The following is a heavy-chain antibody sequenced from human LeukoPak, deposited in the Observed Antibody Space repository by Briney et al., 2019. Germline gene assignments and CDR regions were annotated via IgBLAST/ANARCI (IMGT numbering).Heavy chain of an antibody. CDR1: GFTFTYAW. J-gene: IGHJ6*03. Sequence: GGSHRLSCAASGFTFTYAWMTWARQAPGKGLEGVGRIKSKTDDGTTDYGAPVKGRFTISRDDLKNTLYLQMNSLKSEDTAVYFCTTERGRNYYYYVDVWGKGTTVTISS. CDR3: TTERGRNYYYYVDV. D-gene: IGHD3-10*01. CDR2: IKSKTDDGTT. V-gene: IGHV3-15*01.